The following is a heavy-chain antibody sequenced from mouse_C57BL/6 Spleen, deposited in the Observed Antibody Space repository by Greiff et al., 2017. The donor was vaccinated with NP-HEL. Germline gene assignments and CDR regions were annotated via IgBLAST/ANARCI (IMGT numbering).Heavy chain of an antibody. CDR1: GYTFTSYW. D-gene: IGHD2-5*01. Sequence: QVHVKQPGAELVRPGSSVKLSCKASGYTFTSYWMHWVKQRPIQGLEWIGNIDPSDSETHYNQKFKDKATLTVDKSSSTAYMQLSSLTSEDSAVYYCAREGVGYSKGWYFDVWGTGTTVTVSS. J-gene: IGHJ1*03. CDR3: AREGVGYSKGWYFDV. V-gene: IGHV1-52*01. CDR2: IDPSDSET.